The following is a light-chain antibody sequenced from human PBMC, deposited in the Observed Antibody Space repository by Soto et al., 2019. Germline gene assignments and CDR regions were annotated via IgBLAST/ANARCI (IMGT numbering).Light chain of an antibody. J-gene: IGKJ4*01. CDR3: HQYNSWPLT. CDR2: GSS. CDR1: QSVSNN. V-gene: IGKV3-15*01. Sequence: EIVMTQSPATLSVSKGERATLSCRASQSVSNNLAWFQQKPGQAPRLLIYGSSTRATGIPARFSGRGSGTEFTLTISSLQSEDFAVDYCHQYNSWPLTFGGGTKVEIK.